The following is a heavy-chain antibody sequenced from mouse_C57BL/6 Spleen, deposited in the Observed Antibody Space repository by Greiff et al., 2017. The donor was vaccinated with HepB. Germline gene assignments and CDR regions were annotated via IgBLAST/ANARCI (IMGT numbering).Heavy chain of an antibody. V-gene: IGHV1-61*01. CDR1: GYTFTSYW. CDR2: IYPSDSET. D-gene: IGHD2-10*01. Sequence: QVQLQQPGAELVRPGSSVKPSCKASGYTFTSYWMDWVKQRPGQGLEWIGNIYPSDSETHYNQKFKDKATLTVDKSSSTAYMQLSSLTSEDSAVYYCARSLLFFDYWGQGTTLTVSS. CDR3: ARSLLFFDY. J-gene: IGHJ2*01.